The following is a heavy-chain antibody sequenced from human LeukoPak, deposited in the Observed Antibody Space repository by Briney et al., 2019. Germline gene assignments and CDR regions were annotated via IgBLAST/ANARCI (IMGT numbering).Heavy chain of an antibody. CDR1: GFTFSNYG. D-gene: IGHD6-6*01. CDR3: AKDKASSADY. V-gene: IGHV3-30*02. CDR2: MRYDGSNK. J-gene: IGHJ4*02. Sequence: GGSLRLSCAASGFTFSNYGMHWVRQAPGKGLEWVAFMRYDGSNKYYAGSVKGRFTISRDNSKNTLYLQMNSLRAADTAVYYCAKDKASSADYWGQGTLVTVSS.